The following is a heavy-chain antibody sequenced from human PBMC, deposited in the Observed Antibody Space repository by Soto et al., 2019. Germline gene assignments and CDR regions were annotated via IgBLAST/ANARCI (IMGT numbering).Heavy chain of an antibody. V-gene: IGHV5-51*01. CDR2: IYPGDSDT. CDR3: ARSYYYDSSGYSDY. CDR1: GYSFASYW. Sequence: GESLKISCKGSGYSFASYWIGWVRQMPGKGLEWMGIIYPGDSDTRYDPSFQGQVTISADKSISTAYLQWSSLKASDTAMYYCARSYYYDSSGYSDYWGQGTLVTVSS. J-gene: IGHJ4*02. D-gene: IGHD3-22*01.